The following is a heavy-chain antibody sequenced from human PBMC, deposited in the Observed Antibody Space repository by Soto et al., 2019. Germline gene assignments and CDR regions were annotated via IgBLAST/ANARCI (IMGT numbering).Heavy chain of an antibody. V-gene: IGHV4-59*12. Sequence: PSETLSLTCTVSGGSISSYYWSWIRQPPGKGLEYIGYIYYSGSTNYNPSLKSRVTISVDTSKNQFSLKLSSVTAADTAVYYCARDQNYPYYYGMDVWGQGTTVTVSS. D-gene: IGHD1-7*01. CDR3: ARDQNYPYYYGMDV. CDR2: IYYSGST. CDR1: GGSISSYY. J-gene: IGHJ6*02.